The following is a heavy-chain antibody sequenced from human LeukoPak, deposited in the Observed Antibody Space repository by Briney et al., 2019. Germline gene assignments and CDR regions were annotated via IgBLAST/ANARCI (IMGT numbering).Heavy chain of an antibody. CDR1: GYTFTSYY. D-gene: IGHD1-26*01. CDR3: ARALIVGATDY. V-gene: IGHV1-46*01. Sequence: ASVKVSCKASGYTFTSYYMHWVRQAPGQGLEWMGIITPSGGSTGYAQKFQGRVTMTRDMSTSTVYMELGSLRPEDTAVYYCARALIVGATDYWGQGTLVTVSS. CDR2: ITPSGGST. J-gene: IGHJ4*02.